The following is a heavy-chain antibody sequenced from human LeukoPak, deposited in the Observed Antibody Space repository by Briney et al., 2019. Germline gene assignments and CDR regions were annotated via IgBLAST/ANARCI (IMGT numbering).Heavy chain of an antibody. Sequence: ASVKVSCKASGYTFTGYYMRWVRQAPGQGLEWMGWINPNSGGTNYAQKFQGRVTMTRDTSISTAYMELTSLTSDDTAVYYCASAYCSSATCPLLTTYWGQGALVTVSS. D-gene: IGHD2-2*01. V-gene: IGHV1-2*02. CDR3: ASAYCSSATCPLLTTY. J-gene: IGHJ4*02. CDR1: GYTFTGYY. CDR2: INPNSGGT.